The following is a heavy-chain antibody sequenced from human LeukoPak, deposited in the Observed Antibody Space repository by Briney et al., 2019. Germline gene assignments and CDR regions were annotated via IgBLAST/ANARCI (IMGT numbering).Heavy chain of an antibody. CDR1: GFAVSSNY. Sequence: GGSLRLSCAASGFAVSSNYMSWVRQAPGKGLEWVANIKQDGSEKYYVDSVKGRFTISRDNAKNSLYLKMNSLRAEDTAVYYCARDMLTTVTYDYWGQGTLVSVSS. CDR2: IKQDGSEK. D-gene: IGHD4-17*01. V-gene: IGHV3-7*01. CDR3: ARDMLTTVTYDY. J-gene: IGHJ4*02.